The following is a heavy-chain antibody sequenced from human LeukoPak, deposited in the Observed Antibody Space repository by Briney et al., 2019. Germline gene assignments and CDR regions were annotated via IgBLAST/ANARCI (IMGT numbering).Heavy chain of an antibody. V-gene: IGHV3-33*01. CDR3: TTDPPLRFLEWSNWFDP. J-gene: IGHJ5*02. CDR2: IWYDGSNK. D-gene: IGHD3-3*01. CDR1: GFTFSSYG. Sequence: GGSLRLSCAASGFTFSSYGMHWVRQAPGKGLEWVAVIWYDGSNKYYADSVKGRFTISRDNSKNTLYLQMNSLRAEDTAVYYCTTDPPLRFLEWSNWFDPWGQGTLVTVSS.